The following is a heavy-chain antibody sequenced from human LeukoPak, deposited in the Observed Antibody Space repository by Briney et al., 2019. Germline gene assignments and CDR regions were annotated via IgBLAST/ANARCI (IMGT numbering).Heavy chain of an antibody. Sequence: PGGSLRLSCTASGFTVATNYMNWVRQPLGKGLEWVSILYSGADTYYADSVKGRFVVSRDSSKNMLFLHMNALRPEDTAVYYCTRIGDHFHWYLDLWGRGTLVTVSS. V-gene: IGHV3-53*01. D-gene: IGHD3-3*02. CDR1: GFTVATNY. CDR3: TRIGDHFHWYLDL. CDR2: LYSGADT. J-gene: IGHJ2*01.